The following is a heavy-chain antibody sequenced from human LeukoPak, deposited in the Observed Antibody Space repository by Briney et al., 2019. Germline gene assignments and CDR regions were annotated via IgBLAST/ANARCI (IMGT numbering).Heavy chain of an antibody. CDR3: AKDFPHFDY. Sequence: GGSLRLSCAASGFTFSSYAMSWVRQAPGKGLEWVSTLSGSGGGTYYADSVKGRFTISRDNSKNTLYLQMNSLRAEDTAVDYGAKDFPHFDYGGQGTLVTVSS. CDR1: GFTFSSYA. J-gene: IGHJ4*02. V-gene: IGHV3-23*01. CDR2: LSGSGGGT.